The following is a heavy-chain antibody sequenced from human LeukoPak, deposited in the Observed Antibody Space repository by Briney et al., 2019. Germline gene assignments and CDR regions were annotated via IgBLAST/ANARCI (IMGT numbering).Heavy chain of an antibody. V-gene: IGHV4-61*02. Sequence: PSETLSLTCTVSGGSISSGSYYWSWIRQPAGKGLEWIGRIDTSGSTNYNPSLKSRVTISVDTSKNQFSLKLSSVTAADTAVYYCAREPVPRYCSGGSCQDYWGQGTLVTVSS. CDR3: AREPVPRYCSGGSCQDY. CDR1: GGSISSGSYY. CDR2: IDTSGST. J-gene: IGHJ4*02. D-gene: IGHD2-15*01.